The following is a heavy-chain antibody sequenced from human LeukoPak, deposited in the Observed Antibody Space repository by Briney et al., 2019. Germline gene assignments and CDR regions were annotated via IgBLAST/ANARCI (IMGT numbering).Heavy chain of an antibody. D-gene: IGHD1-7*01. CDR1: GFTFSSYG. J-gene: IGHJ3*02. CDR3: ARGGLNFDAFDI. Sequence: PGGSLRLSCAASGFTFSSYGMYWVRQAPGKGLEWVAYIRYDATNKFYVDSVKGRFTISRDNSKNTLYLQMNSLRAGDTAVYYCARGGLNFDAFDIWGQGTMVTVSS. V-gene: IGHV3-30*02. CDR2: IRYDATNK.